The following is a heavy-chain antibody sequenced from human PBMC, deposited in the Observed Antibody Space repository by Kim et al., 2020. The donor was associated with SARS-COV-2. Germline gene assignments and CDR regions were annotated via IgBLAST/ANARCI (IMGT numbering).Heavy chain of an antibody. CDR3: AKNAVKGIAVDGIAWFDP. Sequence: GGSLRLSCAASGFTFDDYAMHWVRQAPGKGLEWVSGISWNSGSIGYADSVKGRFTISRDNAKNSLYLQMNSLRAEDTALYYCAKNAVKGIAVDGIAWFDPWGQGTLVTVSS. J-gene: IGHJ5*02. CDR1: GFTFDDYA. V-gene: IGHV3-9*01. D-gene: IGHD6-19*01. CDR2: ISWNSGSI.